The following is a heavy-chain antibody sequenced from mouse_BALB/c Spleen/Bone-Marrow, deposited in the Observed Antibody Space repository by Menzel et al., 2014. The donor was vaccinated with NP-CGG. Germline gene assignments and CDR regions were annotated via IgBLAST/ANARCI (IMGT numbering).Heavy chain of an antibody. V-gene: IGHV1S137*01. D-gene: IGHD2-14*01. J-gene: IGHJ4*01. CDR1: GYTFTDYA. CDR2: ISTYYGDA. Sequence: VQLQESGAELVRPGVSVKIPCKGSGYTFTDYAMHWVKQSHAKSLEWIGVISTYYGDASYNQKFKGKATMTVDKSSSTTYMELARLTSEDSAIYYCARSGKVRNAMDYWGQGTSVTVSS. CDR3: ARSGKVRNAMDY.